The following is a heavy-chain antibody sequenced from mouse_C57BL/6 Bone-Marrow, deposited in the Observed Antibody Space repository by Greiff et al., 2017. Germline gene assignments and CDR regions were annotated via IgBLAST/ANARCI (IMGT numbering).Heavy chain of an antibody. Sequence: QVQLQQPGAELVKPGASVKVSCKASGYTFTSYWMHWVKQRPGQGLEWIGRIHPSDSDTNYNQKFKGKATLTVDKSSSTAYMQRSSLKSGDSSFYDWAIVGKSDWGKGTTLTVSS. CDR3: AIVGKSD. CDR2: IHPSDSDT. V-gene: IGHV1-74*01. CDR1: GYTFTSYW. J-gene: IGHJ2*01.